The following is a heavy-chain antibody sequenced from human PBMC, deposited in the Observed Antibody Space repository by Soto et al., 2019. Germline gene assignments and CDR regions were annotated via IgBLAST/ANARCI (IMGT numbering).Heavy chain of an antibody. J-gene: IGHJ6*02. Sequence: GGSLRLSCAASGFTFSSYSMNWVRQAPGKGLEWVSSISSSSSYIYYADSVKGRFTISRDNAKNSLYLQMNSLRAEDTAVYYGARRGYCSSTSCSAYYYYGMDVWGQGTTVTVSS. V-gene: IGHV3-21*01. CDR3: ARRGYCSSTSCSAYYYYGMDV. CDR1: GFTFSSYS. CDR2: ISSSSSYI. D-gene: IGHD2-2*01.